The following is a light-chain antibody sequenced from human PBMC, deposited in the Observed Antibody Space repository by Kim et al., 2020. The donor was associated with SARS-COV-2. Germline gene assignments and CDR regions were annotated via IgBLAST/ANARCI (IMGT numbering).Light chain of an antibody. Sequence: ITISCTGNASCVGIYNPVSRHQHHPGKAPKVIIYDVNWRPSGVSNRFAGSKSGNTAAVTISGLQAEDEADYYCCSYTGSSTTVYVFGNGTKVTVL. V-gene: IGLV2-23*02. CDR1: ASCVGIYNP. J-gene: IGLJ1*01. CDR2: DVN. CDR3: CSYTGSSTTVYV.